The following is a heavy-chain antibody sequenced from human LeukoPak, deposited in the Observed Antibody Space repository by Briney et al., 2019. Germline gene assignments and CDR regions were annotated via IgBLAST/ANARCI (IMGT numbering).Heavy chain of an antibody. CDR1: GFSFMDYY. CDR3: ARGPRIPAAGSYYFDY. D-gene: IGHD6-13*01. V-gene: IGHV3-11*01. CDR2: INVNGGAM. J-gene: IGHJ4*02. Sequence: GRCLRLSCAASGFSFMDYYFSSIRPAPGKGLEWVSFINVNGGAMYYADFVKGRFTISRDNAKSSLYLEMNSLRVEDTAVYYCARGPRIPAAGSYYFDYWGQGSLVTASS.